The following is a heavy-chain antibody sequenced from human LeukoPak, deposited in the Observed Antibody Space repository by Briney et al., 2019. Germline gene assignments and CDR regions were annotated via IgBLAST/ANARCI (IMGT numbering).Heavy chain of an antibody. V-gene: IGHV1-46*01. J-gene: IGHJ6*02. CDR1: GYTFTSCY. D-gene: IGHD2-15*01. CDR2: INPSGGST. CDR3: ARDPLGYCSGGSCYPRGNYYYYYGMDV. Sequence: ASVKVSCKASGYTFTSCYMHWVRQAPGQGLEWMGIINPSGGSTSYAQKFQGRVTITADESTSTAYMELSSLRSEDTAVYYCARDPLGYCSGGSCYPRGNYYYYYGMDVWGQGTTVTVSS.